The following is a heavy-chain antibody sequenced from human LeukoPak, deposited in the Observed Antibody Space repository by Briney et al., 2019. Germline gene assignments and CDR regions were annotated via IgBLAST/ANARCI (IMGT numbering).Heavy chain of an antibody. CDR3: AKGTTVVTKYFDY. V-gene: IGHV3-23*01. CDR2: ISGSGGST. CDR1: GFTFSSYA. D-gene: IGHD4-17*01. Sequence: GGSLRLSCAASGFTFSSYAMSWVSQAPGKGLEWVSAISGSGGSTYYADSVKGRFTISRDNSKNTLYLQMNSLRAEDTAVYYCAKGTTVVTKYFDYWGQGTLVTVSS. J-gene: IGHJ4*02.